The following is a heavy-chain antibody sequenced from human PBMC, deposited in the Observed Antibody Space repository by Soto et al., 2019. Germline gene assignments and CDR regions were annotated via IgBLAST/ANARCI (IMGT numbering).Heavy chain of an antibody. J-gene: IGHJ5*01. CDR2: VRATDGSP. D-gene: IGHD4-17*01. CDR3: TKDSFGGGDYGWFDS. Sequence: GGSLRLSCEGSGFTFSSYAMNWVRQAPGKGLEWVAGVRATDGSPYYADSVKGRFTISRDDSKRTLYLQMNSLRDEDTAIFYCTKDSFGGGDYGWFDSWGQGTLVTVSS. CDR1: GFTFSSYA. V-gene: IGHV3-23*01.